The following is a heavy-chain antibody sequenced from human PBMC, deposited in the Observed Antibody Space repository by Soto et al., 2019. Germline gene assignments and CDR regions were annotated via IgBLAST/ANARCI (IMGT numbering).Heavy chain of an antibody. V-gene: IGHV3-21*01. CDR1: S. Sequence: SMNWVRQVPGKGLEWVASISSASSETWYADSVKGRFIISRDNAQTSLFLQMNTLRPDDSAIYYCARVAYWGPGTQVTVS. J-gene: IGHJ4*02. CDR2: ISSASSET. CDR3: ARVAY.